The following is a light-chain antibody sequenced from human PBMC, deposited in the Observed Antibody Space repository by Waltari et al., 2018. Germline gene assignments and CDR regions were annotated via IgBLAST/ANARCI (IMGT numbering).Light chain of an antibody. J-gene: IGKJ1*01. CDR1: QGIRND. Sequence: AIQMTQSPSSLSASVGDRVTITCRASQGIRNDLGWYQQKPGDAPKHLIYTASTLQSGVPSRFSGSGSGTDFTLTITSLQPEDFATYFCLQDYSYPRTFGQGTKVEIK. V-gene: IGKV1-6*01. CDR3: LQDYSYPRT. CDR2: TAS.